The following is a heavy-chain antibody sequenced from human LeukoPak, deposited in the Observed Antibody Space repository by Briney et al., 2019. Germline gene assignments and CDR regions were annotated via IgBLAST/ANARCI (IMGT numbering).Heavy chain of an antibody. CDR1: GFTFSSYW. J-gene: IGHJ6*02. V-gene: IGHV3-21*01. CDR2: ISSSSSYI. Sequence: GGSLRLSCAASGFTFSSYWMSWVRQAPGKGLEWVSSISSSSSYIYYADSVKGRFTISRDNSKNTLYLQMNSLRAEDTAVYYCAKDRSSSWYEGPFNGMDVWGQGTTVTVSS. CDR3: AKDRSSSWYEGPFNGMDV. D-gene: IGHD6-13*01.